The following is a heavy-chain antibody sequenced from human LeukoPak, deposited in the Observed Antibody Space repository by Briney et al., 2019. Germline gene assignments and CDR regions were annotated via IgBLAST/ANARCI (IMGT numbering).Heavy chain of an antibody. CDR2: IYRGGST. V-gene: IGHV3-53*04. CDR3: ARTLRGGKFDY. J-gene: IGHJ4*02. D-gene: IGHD4-23*01. CDR1: GFNFSSNY. Sequence: PGGSLRLSCAASGFNFSSNYMTWVRQAPGKGLEWVSVIYRGGSTYYSDSVKGRFTISRHNSRDTMYLQMNSLRTEDTAVYCCARTLRGGKFDYWGQGTLVTVSS.